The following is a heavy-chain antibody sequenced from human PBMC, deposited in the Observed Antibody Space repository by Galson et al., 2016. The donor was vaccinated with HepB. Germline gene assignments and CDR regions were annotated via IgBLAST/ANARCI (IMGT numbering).Heavy chain of an antibody. CDR1: GFTFSSYG. J-gene: IGHJ3*01. V-gene: IGHV3-33*01. Sequence: SLRLSCAASGFTFSSYGMHWVRQAPGKGLEWVAVIWLDGSNKYYADSAKGRFTISRDNSKNTLYLQMNSLRAEDTAVFYCARDYSSSSYHSFDLWGQGTMVTVSS. D-gene: IGHD6-6*01. CDR3: ARDYSSSSYHSFDL. CDR2: IWLDGSNK.